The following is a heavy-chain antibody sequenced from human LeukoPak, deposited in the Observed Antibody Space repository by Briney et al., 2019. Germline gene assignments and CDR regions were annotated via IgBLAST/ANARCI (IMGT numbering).Heavy chain of an antibody. CDR1: GGSISSYY. V-gene: IGHV4-4*07. CDR3: ARVAYYYDSSGSSRGYHFDY. CDR2: IYTSGST. Sequence: SETLSLTCTVSGGSISSYYWSWIRQPAGKGLEWIGRIYTSGSTNYNPSLKSRVTISVDKSKNQLSLKLNSVTAADTALYYCARVAYYYDSSGSSRGYHFDYWGQGTLVTVSS. D-gene: IGHD3-22*01. J-gene: IGHJ4*02.